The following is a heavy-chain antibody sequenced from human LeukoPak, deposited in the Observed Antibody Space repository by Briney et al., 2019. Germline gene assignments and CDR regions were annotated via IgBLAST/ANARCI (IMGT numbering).Heavy chain of an antibody. CDR2: ISAYNGNT. D-gene: IGHD5-18*01. CDR1: GYTFTSYG. J-gene: IGHJ4*02. Sequence: ASVKVSCKASGYTFTSYGISWVRQAPGQGPEWMGWISAYNGNTNYAQKLQGRVTMTTGTSTSTAYMELRSLRSDDTAVYYRARDSYGYWFDYWGQGTLVTVSS. V-gene: IGHV1-18*01. CDR3: ARDSYGYWFDY.